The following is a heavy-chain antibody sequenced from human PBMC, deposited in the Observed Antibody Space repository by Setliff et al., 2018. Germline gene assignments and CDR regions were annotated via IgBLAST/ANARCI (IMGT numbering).Heavy chain of an antibody. CDR2: TIPMFGAT. Sequence: SVKVSCKASGATFSSYGISWVRQAPGQGLEWMGGTIPMFGATEYAQKFQGRLTIITDESTNTAFMQLSSLRSDDTAVYYRVREGVDSRSSTDYRYYMDVWGKGTTVTVSS. CDR3: VREGVDSRSSTDYRYYMDV. CDR1: GATFSSYG. V-gene: IGHV1-69*05. J-gene: IGHJ6*03. D-gene: IGHD3-22*01.